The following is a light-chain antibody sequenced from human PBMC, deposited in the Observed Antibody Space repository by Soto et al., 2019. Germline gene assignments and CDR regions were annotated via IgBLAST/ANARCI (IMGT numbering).Light chain of an antibody. CDR2: EVF. Sequence: QSALTQPASVSGSLGQSITISCTGTNSDIGVYNYVSWYQQHPGKAPRLIIYEVFNRPSGISHRFSGSKSGNTASLTISGLLTEDEADYYCCSYAGSTTRVLFGGGTKLTVL. J-gene: IGLJ2*01. V-gene: IGLV2-14*01. CDR1: NSDIGVYNY. CDR3: CSYAGSTTRVL.